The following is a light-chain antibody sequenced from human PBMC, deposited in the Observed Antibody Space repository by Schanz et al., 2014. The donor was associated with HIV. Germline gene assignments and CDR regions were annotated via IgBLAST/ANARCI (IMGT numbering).Light chain of an antibody. V-gene: IGKV1-8*01. CDR2: AAS. CDR1: QGISSY. Sequence: AIRMTQSPSSFSASTGDRVTLTCRASQGISSYLAWYQQKPGKAPKLLIYAASTLQSGVPSTFSGSGSGTEFTLTISSLQPDDFATYYCLQYDDESYTFGQGTKLDIK. CDR3: LQYDDESYT. J-gene: IGKJ2*01.